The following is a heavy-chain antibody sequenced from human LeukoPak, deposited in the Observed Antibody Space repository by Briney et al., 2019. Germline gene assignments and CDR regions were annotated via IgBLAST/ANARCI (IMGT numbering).Heavy chain of an antibody. CDR1: GFTFSSYW. CDR3: AKARVAVAAPYYYYGMDV. J-gene: IGHJ6*02. Sequence: GGSLRLSCAASGFTFSSYWMSWVRQAPGKGLEWVSAISGSGGSTYYADSVKGRFTISRDNSKNTLYLQMNSLRAEDTAVYYCAKARVAVAAPYYYYGMDVWGQGTTVTVSS. V-gene: IGHV3-23*01. CDR2: ISGSGGST. D-gene: IGHD6-19*01.